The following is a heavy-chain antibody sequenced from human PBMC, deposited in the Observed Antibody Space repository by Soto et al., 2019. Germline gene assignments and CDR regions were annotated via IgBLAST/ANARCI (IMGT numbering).Heavy chain of an antibody. CDR3: AKGAYGSGSYDY. CDR2: ISASGGST. D-gene: IGHD3-10*01. J-gene: IGHJ4*02. V-gene: IGHV3-23*01. CDR1: GFTFSSYA. Sequence: GGSLRLSCAASGFTFSSYAMTWVRQAPGKGLEWVSHISASGGSTYYADSVRGRFTISRDNSRTTLYLQMNSLRAEDTAVYYCAKGAYGSGSYDYWGQGTLVTVSS.